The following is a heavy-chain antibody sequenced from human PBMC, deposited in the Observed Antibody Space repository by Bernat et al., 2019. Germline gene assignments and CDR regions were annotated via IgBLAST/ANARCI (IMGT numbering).Heavy chain of an antibody. CDR1: GYTLTELS. V-gene: IGHV1-24*01. D-gene: IGHD3-22*01. Sequence: QVQLVQSGAEVKKPGASVKVSCKVSGYTLTELSMHWVRQAPGKGLEWMGGFDPEDGETIYAQKFQGRVTMTEDTSTDTAYMELSSLKSEDTAVYYCATYRSGSSGYYYVPRPYWYFGLWGRGTLVTVSS. J-gene: IGHJ2*01. CDR3: ATYRSGSSGYYYVPRPYWYFGL. CDR2: FDPEDGET.